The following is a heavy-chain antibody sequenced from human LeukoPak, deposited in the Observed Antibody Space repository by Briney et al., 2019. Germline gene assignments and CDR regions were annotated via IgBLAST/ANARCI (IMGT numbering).Heavy chain of an antibody. CDR1: GGSISRDGYY. J-gene: IGHJ2*01. CDR2: IYYSEST. D-gene: IGHD1-26*01. V-gene: IGHV4-31*01. CDR3: ARNNRYRDYGYLDL. Sequence: PSETLALTCTVSGGSISRDGYYWSWIRQHPGKGLECIGYIYYSESTYYNPSRKSPITISVNTSKNQSPLQLISVTAADKAVYYCARNNRYRDYGYLDLWGRGTLVTVSS.